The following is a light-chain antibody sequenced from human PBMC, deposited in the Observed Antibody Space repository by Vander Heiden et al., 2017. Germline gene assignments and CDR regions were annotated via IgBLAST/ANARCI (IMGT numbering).Light chain of an antibody. Sequence: IQKTQSPSSLSASVGDRVTITCQASQDISNYLNWYQQKPGKAPKLLIYDASNLETGVPSRFSGSGSGTDFTFTISSLQPEDIATYYCQQYDNLPLTFGGGTKVEIK. V-gene: IGKV1-33*01. CDR2: DAS. CDR1: QDISNY. CDR3: QQYDNLPLT. J-gene: IGKJ4*01.